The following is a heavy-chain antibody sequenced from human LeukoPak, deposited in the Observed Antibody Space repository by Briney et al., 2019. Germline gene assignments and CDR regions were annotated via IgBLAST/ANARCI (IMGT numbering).Heavy chain of an antibody. V-gene: IGHV1-2*02. J-gene: IGHJ5*02. CDR1: GYTFTDYY. CDR3: ARGYCSSGSCYVGWLDP. CDR2: IGPKSGAT. Sequence: ASVMVSCKTSGYTFTDYYIHWVRQAPGQGLEWMGWIGPKSGATTYAQKFQGRVTMTRDTSVNTDYMELSSLRIDDTAVYYCARGYCSSGSCYVGWLDPWGQGTLVTVSS. D-gene: IGHD2-2*01.